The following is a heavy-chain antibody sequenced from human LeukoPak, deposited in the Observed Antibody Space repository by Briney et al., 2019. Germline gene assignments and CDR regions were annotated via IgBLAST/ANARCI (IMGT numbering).Heavy chain of an antibody. CDR2: ISGSGGNT. CDR1: GFTFSSFA. CDR3: ARVQGGGFRTADS. V-gene: IGHV3-23*01. J-gene: IGHJ4*02. Sequence: PGGSLRLSCAASGFTFSSFAINWVRQAPGKGLEWVSGISGSGGNTHYADSVKGRFTISRDNAKNSLYLQMNSLRGEDTAMYYCARVQGGGFRTADSWGQGTLVTVSS. D-gene: IGHD1-14*01.